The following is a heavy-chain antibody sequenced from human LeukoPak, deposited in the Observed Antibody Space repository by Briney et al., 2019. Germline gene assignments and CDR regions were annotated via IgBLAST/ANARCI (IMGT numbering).Heavy chain of an antibody. V-gene: IGHV4-34*01. CDR2: INHSGST. J-gene: IGHJ4*02. CDR1: GGSFSGYY. CDR3: ARNVGRYCSGGSCLDY. Sequence: PSETLSLTCAVYGGSFSGYYWSWIRQPPGKGLEWIGEINHSGSTNYNASLKSRVTISVDTSKNQFSLKLSSVTAADTAVYYCARNVGRYCSGGSCLDYWGQGTLVTVSS. D-gene: IGHD2-15*01.